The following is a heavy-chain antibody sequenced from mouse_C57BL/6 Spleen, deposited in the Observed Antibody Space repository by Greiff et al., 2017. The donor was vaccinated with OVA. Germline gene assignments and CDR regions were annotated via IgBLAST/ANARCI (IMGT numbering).Heavy chain of an antibody. D-gene: IGHD1-1*01. CDR2: IWSGGRT. CDR3: ARNMGGNYGSSWWYFDV. Sequence: QVQLKESGPGLVQPSQSLSITCTVSGFSLTSYGVHWVRQSPGKGLEWLGVIWSGGRTDYNAAFISRLSISKDNSKSQVFFKMNSLQADDTAIYYCARNMGGNYGSSWWYFDVWGTGTTVTVSS. CDR1: GFSLTSYG. J-gene: IGHJ1*03. V-gene: IGHV2-2*01.